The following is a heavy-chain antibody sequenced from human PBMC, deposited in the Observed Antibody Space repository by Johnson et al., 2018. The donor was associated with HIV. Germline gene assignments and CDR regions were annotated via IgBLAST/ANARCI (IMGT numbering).Heavy chain of an antibody. D-gene: IGHD3-22*01. CDR2: IRNKAKSYTT. CDR1: GFTFSDYY. V-gene: IGHV3-72*01. J-gene: IGHJ3*02. CDR3: ARCYYDSGGYADAFDI. Sequence: EVQVVESGGGLVQPGGSLRLSCVASGFTFSDYYMDWVRQAPGKGLEWVGRIRNKAKSYTTEDAASVKGRFIISRDDSKNSLYLQMNSLKTEDAAVYYCARCYYDSGGYADAFDIWGQGTMVTVSS.